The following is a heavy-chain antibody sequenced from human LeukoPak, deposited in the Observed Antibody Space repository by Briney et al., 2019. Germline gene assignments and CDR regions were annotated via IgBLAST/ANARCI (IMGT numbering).Heavy chain of an antibody. D-gene: IGHD2-15*01. V-gene: IGHV3-48*04. CDR2: ISGSSSTI. J-gene: IGHJ4*02. CDR3: ARDAFEGYCSGGSCTAIDY. CDR1: GFTFSSSS. Sequence: GGSLRLSCAASGFTFSSSSMNWVRQAPGKGLEWVSYISGSSSTIYYADSVKGRFTISRDNAKNSLYRQMNSLRAEDTAVYYCARDAFEGYCSGGSCTAIDYWGQGTLVTVSS.